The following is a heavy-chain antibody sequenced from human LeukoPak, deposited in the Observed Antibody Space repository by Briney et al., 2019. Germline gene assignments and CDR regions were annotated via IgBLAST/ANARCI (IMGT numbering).Heavy chain of an antibody. CDR3: ASTDSSGYRAFDI. CDR2: IYYSGST. Sequence: SETLSLTCTVSGGSISSYYWSWIRQPPGKGLEWIGYIYYSGSTNYNPSLKSRVTISVDTSKNQFSLKLSSVTAADTAVYYCASTDSSGYRAFDIWGQGTMVTVSS. J-gene: IGHJ3*02. V-gene: IGHV4-59*12. D-gene: IGHD3-22*01. CDR1: GGSISSYY.